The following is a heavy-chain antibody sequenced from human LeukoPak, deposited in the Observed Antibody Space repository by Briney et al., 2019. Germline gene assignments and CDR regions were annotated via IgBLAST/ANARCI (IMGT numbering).Heavy chain of an antibody. CDR3: ARGEGRYFKDY. J-gene: IGHJ4*02. CDR1: GYTFTGYY. Sequence: ASVKVSCKASGYTFTGYYMHWVRQAPGQGLEWMGIINPSGGSTSYAQKFQGRVTMTKDTSTSTVDMELSSLRSEDTAVYYCARGEGRYFKDYWGQGTLVTVSS. CDR2: INPSGGST. V-gene: IGHV1-46*01. D-gene: IGHD3-9*01.